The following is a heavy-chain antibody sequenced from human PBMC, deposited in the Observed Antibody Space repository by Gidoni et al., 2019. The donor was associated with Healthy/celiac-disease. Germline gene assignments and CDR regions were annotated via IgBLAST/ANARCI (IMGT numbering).Heavy chain of an antibody. CDR3: ASLTAYYGGNSQYFQH. J-gene: IGHJ1*01. Sequence: LEWIGYIYYSGSTYYNPSLKSRVTISVDTSKNQFSLKLSSVTAADTAVYYCASLTAYYGGNSQYFQHWGQGTLVTVSS. CDR2: IYYSGST. D-gene: IGHD4-17*01. V-gene: IGHV4-30-4*01.